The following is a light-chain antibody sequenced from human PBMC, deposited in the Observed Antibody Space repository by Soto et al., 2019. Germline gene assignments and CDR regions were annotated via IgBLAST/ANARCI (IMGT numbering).Light chain of an antibody. V-gene: IGKV3-15*01. CDR2: GVS. CDR1: QSISSY. CDR3: QQYSDWPSIT. J-gene: IGKJ5*01. Sequence: EIVMTQSPETLSVSAGERATLSCRATQSISSYLAWYQLKPGQAPRLLIYGVSTRATGIPARFSGSGSETEFTLTISSLQSEDVAVYYCQQYSDWPSITFGQGTRLEIK.